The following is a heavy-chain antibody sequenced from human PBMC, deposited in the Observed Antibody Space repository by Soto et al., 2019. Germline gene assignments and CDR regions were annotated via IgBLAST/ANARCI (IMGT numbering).Heavy chain of an antibody. D-gene: IGHD3-16*02. Sequence: GESLKISCKGSGYSFTNYWIGWVRQMPGKGLEWMGIIYPGDSDTRYSPSFQGQVTISADKSISTAYLQWSSLKASDTAMYYCAITYYDYVWGSYRYTDMDVWGQGTTVTVSS. J-gene: IGHJ6*02. CDR2: IYPGDSDT. CDR3: AITYYDYVWGSYRYTDMDV. CDR1: GYSFTNYW. V-gene: IGHV5-51*01.